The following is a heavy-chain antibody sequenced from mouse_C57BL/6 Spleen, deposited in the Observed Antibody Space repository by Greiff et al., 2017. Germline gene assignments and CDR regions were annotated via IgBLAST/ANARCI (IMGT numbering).Heavy chain of an antibody. J-gene: IGHJ3*01. CDR1: GYTFTSYW. Sequence: QVQLQQSGAELVKPGASVKLSCTASGYTFTSYWMHWVKQRPGQGLEWIGLIHPNSGSTNYTAKFQGKATLTVAKSSSTAYLQLSSLTSEDSAVYYYASSAAQATWFAYWGQGTLVTVSA. CDR2: IHPNSGST. CDR3: ASSAAQATWFAY. D-gene: IGHD3-2*02. V-gene: IGHV1-64*01.